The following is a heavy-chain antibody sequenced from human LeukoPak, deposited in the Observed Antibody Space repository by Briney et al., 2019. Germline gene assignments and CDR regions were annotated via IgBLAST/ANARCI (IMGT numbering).Heavy chain of an antibody. CDR1: GFTFSGFG. CDR2: IWYDGSNK. D-gene: IGHD3-3*01. V-gene: IGHV3-33*01. CDR3: ARDRWREGSVDY. Sequence: PGGSLRLSCAASGFTFSGFGMHWVRQAPGKGLEWVAVIWYDGSNKYYADSVRGRFTISRDNSKNTLDLQMNSLRAEDTAVYYCARDRWREGSVDYWGQGTLVTVSS. J-gene: IGHJ4*02.